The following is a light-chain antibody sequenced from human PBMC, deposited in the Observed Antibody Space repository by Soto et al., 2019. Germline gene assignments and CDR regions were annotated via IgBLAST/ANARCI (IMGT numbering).Light chain of an antibody. J-gene: IGKJ1*01. V-gene: IGKV1-8*01. CDR3: QQYYSYPRT. Sequence: AIRMTQSPSSLSASTGDRVTITCRASQGISSYLAWYQQKPGKAPKLLIYAASTLQSGVTTRFSGSRSGTNFTITITCLQSKNFTTYYCQQYYSYPRTFSQGTKLEIK. CDR2: AAS. CDR1: QGISSY.